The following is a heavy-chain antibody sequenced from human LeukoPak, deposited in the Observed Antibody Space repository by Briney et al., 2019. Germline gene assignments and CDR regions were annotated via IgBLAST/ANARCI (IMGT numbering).Heavy chain of an antibody. CDR2: SHNSGET. D-gene: IGHD1-14*01. Sequence: SETLSLTCTVSGTSMTDYYWSWIRQPPGEGLEWIAYSHNSGETKYNPSLKSRITISVDTSKNEFSLKLSSVTAADTAVYYCARQPGGTAAFDIWGQGTTVTVSA. V-gene: IGHV4-59*08. CDR3: ARQPGGTAAFDI. CDR1: GTSMTDYY. J-gene: IGHJ3*02.